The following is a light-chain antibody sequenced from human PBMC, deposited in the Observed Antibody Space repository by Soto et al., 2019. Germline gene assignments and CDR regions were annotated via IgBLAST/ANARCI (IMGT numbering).Light chain of an antibody. CDR1: QGISSY. J-gene: IGKJ2*01. CDR3: QQYYSYPPT. CDR2: AAS. Sequence: ALRMTQSPSSFSASTGDRVTITCRASQGISSYLAWYQQKPGKAPKLLIYAASTLQSGVPSRFSGTGSGTDFTRTISCLQSEDFATYYCQQYYSYPPTFGQGTKLEIK. V-gene: IGKV1-8*01.